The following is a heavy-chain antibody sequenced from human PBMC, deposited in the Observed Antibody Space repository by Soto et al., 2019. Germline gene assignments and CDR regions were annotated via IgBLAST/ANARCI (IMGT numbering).Heavy chain of an antibody. J-gene: IGHJ6*02. Sequence: PSGTLWNRCTVSGGCLSSSSYYWGWIRQAPEKGLEWIATMYYSGTTYYNPTLKSRVTVSIDTSKDQFSLTLTSVTAADTAMYYCATHFSFSATSFYGIYVRGHRTTVTVS. CDR3: ATHFSFSATSFYGIYV. CDR1: GGCLSSSSYY. CDR2: MYYSGTT. V-gene: IGHV4-39*01. D-gene: IGHD3-16*02.